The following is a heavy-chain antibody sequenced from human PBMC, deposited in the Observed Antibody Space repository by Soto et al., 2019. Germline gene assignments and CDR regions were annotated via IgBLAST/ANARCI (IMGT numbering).Heavy chain of an antibody. CDR1: GFAFSSYD. J-gene: IGHJ4*02. V-gene: IGHV3-48*01. Sequence: GGSLRLSCAASGFAFSSYDMDWVRQAPGKGLEWVSYINTDGGSIHYAESVKGRFTISRDNARNSLSLQMNSLRVEDTAVYYWVRDPSGLKDFDYWGQGALVTVSS. CDR3: VRDPSGLKDFDY. D-gene: IGHD1-1*01. CDR2: INTDGGSI.